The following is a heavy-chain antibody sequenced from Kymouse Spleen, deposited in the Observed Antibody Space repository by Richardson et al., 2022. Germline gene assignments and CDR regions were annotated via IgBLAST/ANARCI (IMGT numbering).Heavy chain of an antibody. J-gene: IGHJ3*02. CDR2: INSDGSST. CDR3: AREDGYSYGSDAFDI. V-gene: IGHV3-74*01. Sequence: EVQLVESGGGLVQPGGSLRLSCAASGFTFSSYWMHWVRQAPGKGLVWVSRINSDGSSTSYADSVKGRFTISRDNAKNTLYLQMNSLRAEDTAVYYCAREDGYSYGSDAFDIWGQGTMVTVSS. CDR1: GFTFSSYW. D-gene: IGHD5-18,IGHD5-18*01.